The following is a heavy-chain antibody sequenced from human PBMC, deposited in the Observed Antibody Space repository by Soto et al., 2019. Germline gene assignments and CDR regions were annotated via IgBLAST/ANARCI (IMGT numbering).Heavy chain of an antibody. J-gene: IGHJ4*02. CDR2: ISYDGSNK. CDR3: AKAHDYGDSYQDY. V-gene: IGHV3-30*18. D-gene: IGHD4-17*01. Sequence: GGSLRLSCAASGFTFSSYGMHWVRQAPGKGLEWVAVISYDGSNKYYADSVKGRSTISRDNSKNTLYLQMNSLRAEDTAVYYCAKAHDYGDSYQDYWGQGTLVTVSS. CDR1: GFTFSSYG.